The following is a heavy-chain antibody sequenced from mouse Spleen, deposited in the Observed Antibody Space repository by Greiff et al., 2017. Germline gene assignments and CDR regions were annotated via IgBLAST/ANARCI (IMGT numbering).Heavy chain of an antibody. CDR2: IDPSDSYT. CDR1: GYTFTSYW. Sequence: VQLQQSGAELVKPGASVKLSCKASGYTFTSYWMQWVKQRPGQGLEWIGEIDPSDSYTNYNQKFKGKATLTVDTSSSTAYMQLSSLTSEDSAVYYCAHQLGKYFDYWGQGTTLTVSS. CDR3: AHQLGKYFDY. J-gene: IGHJ2*01. D-gene: IGHD4-1*02. V-gene: IGHV1-50*01.